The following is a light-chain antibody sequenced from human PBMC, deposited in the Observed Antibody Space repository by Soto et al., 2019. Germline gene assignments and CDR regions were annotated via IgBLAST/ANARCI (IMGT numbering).Light chain of an antibody. CDR2: WAS. V-gene: IGKV4-1*01. CDR3: QQYYSTPPT. Sequence: DIVMTQSPDSLAVSLGERATINCKYSQSVLYSSNNKNYLAWYQQKPGQPPKLLIYWASTRESGVPDRFSGCGSGTDFTLTISSLQSEDVAVYYCQQYYSTPPTFGQGTKVEIK. J-gene: IGKJ1*01. CDR1: QSVLYSSNNKNY.